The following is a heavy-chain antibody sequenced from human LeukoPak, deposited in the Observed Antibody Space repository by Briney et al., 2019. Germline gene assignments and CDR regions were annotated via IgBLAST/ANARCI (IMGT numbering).Heavy chain of an antibody. V-gene: IGHV4-4*02. CDR1: GGSISSSNW. D-gene: IGHD3-3*01. CDR2: INHSGST. CDR3: ARESGSNSFDY. J-gene: IGHJ4*02. Sequence: PSETLSLTCAVSGGSISSSNWWSWVRQPPGKGLEWIGEINHSGSTNYNPSLKSRVTISVDTSKNQFSLKLSSVTAADTAVYYCARESGSNSFDYWGQGTLVTVSS.